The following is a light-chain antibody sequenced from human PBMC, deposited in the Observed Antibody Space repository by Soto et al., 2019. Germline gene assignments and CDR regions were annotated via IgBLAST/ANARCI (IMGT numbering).Light chain of an antibody. CDR3: QSYDSSNPVV. CDR1: SGSIASNY. V-gene: IGLV6-57*04. J-gene: IGLJ2*01. Sequence: NFMLTQPHSVSESPGQTVTISCTRSSGSIASNYVQWYQQRPGSAPTAVICENNQRPSGVPGRFSGSIDRSSNSASLSISRLKTEDEADYYCQSYDSSNPVVFGGGTKLTVL. CDR2: ENN.